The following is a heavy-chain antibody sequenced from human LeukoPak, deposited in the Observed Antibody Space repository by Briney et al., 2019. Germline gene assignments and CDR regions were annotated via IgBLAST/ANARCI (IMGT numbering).Heavy chain of an antibody. CDR2: IYTSGST. J-gene: IGHJ4*02. CDR1: GGSISSFY. CDR3: ARRSTGKPYFDY. D-gene: IGHD1-1*01. Sequence: SETLSLTCTVSGGSISSFYWSWIRQPPGKGLEWIGYIYTSGSTNYNPSLKSRVTISVDTSKNQFSLKLSSVTAADTAVYYCARRSTGKPYFDYWGQGTLVTVSS. V-gene: IGHV4-4*09.